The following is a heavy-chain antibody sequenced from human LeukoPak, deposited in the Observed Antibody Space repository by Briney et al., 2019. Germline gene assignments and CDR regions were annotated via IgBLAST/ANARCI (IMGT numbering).Heavy chain of an antibody. D-gene: IGHD4-23*01. CDR2: ISGSSSYI. CDR1: GFTFSSYS. J-gene: IGHJ4*02. CDR3: ARARTVVDSIPDY. Sequence: GGSLRLSCAASGFTFSSYSMNWVRQAPGKGLEWVSSISGSSSYIYYADSVKGRFTISRDNAKNSLYLQMNSLRAEDTAVYYCARARTVVDSIPDYWGQGTLVTVSS. V-gene: IGHV3-21*01.